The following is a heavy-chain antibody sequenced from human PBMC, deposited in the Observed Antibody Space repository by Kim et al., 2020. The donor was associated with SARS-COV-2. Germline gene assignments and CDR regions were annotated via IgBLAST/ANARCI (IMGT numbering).Heavy chain of an antibody. CDR3: AGLGRYNWNDVFRQLPNPNVDP. D-gene: IGHD1-20*01. V-gene: IGHV3-48*03. CDR1: GFTFSSYE. CDR2: ISSSGSTI. J-gene: IGHJ5*02. Sequence: GGSLRLSCAASGFTFSSYEMNWVRQAPGKGLEWVSYISSSGSTIYYADSVKGRFTISRDNAKNSLYLQMNSLRAEDTAVYYCAGLGRYNWNDVFRQLPNPNVDPWGQGTLVTVP.